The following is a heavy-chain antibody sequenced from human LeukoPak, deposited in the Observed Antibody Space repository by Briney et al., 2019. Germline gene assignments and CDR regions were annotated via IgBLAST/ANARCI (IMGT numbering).Heavy chain of an antibody. V-gene: IGHV4-59*01. J-gene: IGHJ3*02. Sequence: PSETLSLTCTVSGGSISSYYWSWIRQPPGKGLEWIGYIYYSGSTNYNPSLKSRVTISVDTSKNQFSLKLSSVTAADTAVYYCARDHVNTDNAFDIWGQGTMVTVSS. CDR3: ARDHVNTDNAFDI. CDR2: IYYSGST. D-gene: IGHD5-18*01. CDR1: GGSISSYY.